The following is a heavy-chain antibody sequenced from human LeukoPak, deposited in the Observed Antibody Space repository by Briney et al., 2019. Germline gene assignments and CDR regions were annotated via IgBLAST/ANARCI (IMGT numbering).Heavy chain of an antibody. J-gene: IGHJ6*03. CDR3: ARGYYGSGSHCCHMDV. CDR1: VGSFSGYY. D-gene: IGHD3-10*01. V-gene: IGHV4-34*01. Sequence: SETLSLTCAVYVGSFSGYYWSWIRQPPGKGLEWIGEINHSGSTNYNSSLKSRVTISVDTSKNQFSLKLSSVTAADTAVYYCARGYYGSGSHCCHMDVWGKGTTITIS. CDR2: INHSGST.